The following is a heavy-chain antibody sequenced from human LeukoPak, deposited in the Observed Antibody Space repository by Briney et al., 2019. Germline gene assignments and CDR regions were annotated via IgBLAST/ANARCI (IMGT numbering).Heavy chain of an antibody. CDR2: IYYSGST. V-gene: IGHV4-39*01. Sequence: SETLSLTCTVSGGSISSSSYYWGWIRQPPGKGLEWIGGIYYSGSTYYNPSLKSRVTISVDTSKNQFFLKLSSVTAADTAVYYCARQRSTFGFDYWGQGTLVTVSS. CDR1: GGSISSSSYY. CDR3: ARQRSTFGFDY. J-gene: IGHJ4*02. D-gene: IGHD2/OR15-2a*01.